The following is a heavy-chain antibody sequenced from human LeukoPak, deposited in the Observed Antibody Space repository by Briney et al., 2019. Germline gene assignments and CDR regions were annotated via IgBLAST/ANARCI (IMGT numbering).Heavy chain of an antibody. CDR3: IVVVEPPDSDGFDV. CDR2: INADGSTT. J-gene: IGHJ3*01. Sequence: GGSLRLSCAAPGFTFGNSWVHWVRQAPGKGLVWVSLINADGSTTSYADSVKGRFTISRDNARNTLSLEMNSLTIEDTAVYYCIVVVEPPDSDGFDVWGQGTMITVSS. D-gene: IGHD1-14*01. V-gene: IGHV3-74*01. CDR1: GFTFGNSW.